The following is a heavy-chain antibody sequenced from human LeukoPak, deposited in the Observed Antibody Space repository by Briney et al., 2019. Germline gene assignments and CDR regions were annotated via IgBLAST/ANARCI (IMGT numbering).Heavy chain of an antibody. CDR3: ARGDTVTTWGTYYYMDV. CDR1: QYTFTGYY. D-gene: IGHD4-17*01. V-gene: IGHV1-2*06. Sequence: ASVKVSCKASQYTFTGYYMHWVRQAPGRGLEWMGRINPNSGGTKYAQKFQGRVTMTRDTSISTAYMELSSLRSEDTAVYYCARGDTVTTWGTYYYMDVWGKGTTVTVSS. J-gene: IGHJ6*03. CDR2: INPNSGGT.